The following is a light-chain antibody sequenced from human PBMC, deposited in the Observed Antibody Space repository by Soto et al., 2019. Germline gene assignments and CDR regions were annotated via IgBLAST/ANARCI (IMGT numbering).Light chain of an antibody. Sequence: DIEMTQSPSSLSASVGDRVTITCRAGQDIRDYLAWYQQKPGKVPKLLMYTASTLQPGVPSRFSGSGSGTDFTLTISSLQPEDVATYYCQQYNSAPWTFGQGTRIEIK. CDR1: QDIRDY. V-gene: IGKV1-27*01. J-gene: IGKJ1*01. CDR2: TAS. CDR3: QQYNSAPWT.